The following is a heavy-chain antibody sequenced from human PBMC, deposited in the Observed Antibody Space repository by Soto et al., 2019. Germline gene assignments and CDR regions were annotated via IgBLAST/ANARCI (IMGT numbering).Heavy chain of an antibody. Sequence: PWGSLRLSCAATGFAFSNYAMTWVRQAPWKWLECISAITDSGDNSIHAGSVRGRFTMSRDNSKNIVYLQMNSLRVEDTARYFCAKGSLQWCSPRGPCYPLDLWGQGVPVTVSS. CDR1: GFAFSNYA. D-gene: IGHD4-4*01. V-gene: IGHV3-23*01. CDR2: ITDSGDNS. J-gene: IGHJ5*02. CDR3: AKGSLQWCSPRGPCYPLDL.